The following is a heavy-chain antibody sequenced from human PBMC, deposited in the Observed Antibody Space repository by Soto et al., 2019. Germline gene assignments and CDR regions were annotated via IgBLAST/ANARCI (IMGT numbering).Heavy chain of an antibody. CDR1: GFTFSSYS. J-gene: IGHJ4*02. CDR2: ISSSSSTI. CDR3: XXXXXXXXPFDY. V-gene: IGHV3-48*01. Sequence: EVQLVESGGGLVQPGGSLRLSCAASGFTFSSYSMKWVRQAPGKGLEWVSYISSSSSTIYYADSVKGRFTIYRDNAKXXXXXXXXXXXXXXXXXXXXXXXXXXXXPFDYWGQGTLVTVSS.